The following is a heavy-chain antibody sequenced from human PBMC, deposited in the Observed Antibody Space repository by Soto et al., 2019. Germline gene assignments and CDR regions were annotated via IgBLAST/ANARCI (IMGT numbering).Heavy chain of an antibody. D-gene: IGHD2-2*02. CDR2: IKSITDGGTT. Sequence: EAQLMESGGGLVKRGGSLTLSCAASGLSFSDAWMNWVRQAPGKGLEWVGRIKSITDGGTTDYAAPVQDRFTISRDDSTNVMYLQMNILNDEDTGVYYGTARRPVRAIPLRFLRLSIPWGQGTLVTVSS. J-gene: IGHJ5*02. V-gene: IGHV3-15*07. CDR1: GLSFSDAW. CDR3: TARRPVRAIPLRFLRLSIP.